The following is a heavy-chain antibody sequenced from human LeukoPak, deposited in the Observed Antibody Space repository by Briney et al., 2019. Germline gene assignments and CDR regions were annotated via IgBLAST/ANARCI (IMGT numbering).Heavy chain of an antibody. D-gene: IGHD1-26*01. CDR1: GFTFSSYS. CDR3: ARGRGSYSYYFDY. Sequence: GGSLRLSCAASGFTFSSYSMNWVRQAPGKGLEWVSYISSSSTIYYADSVKGRFTISRDNAKNSLYLQMNSLRAEDTAVYYCARGRGSYSYYFDYWGQGTLVTVSS. V-gene: IGHV3-48*04. J-gene: IGHJ4*02. CDR2: ISSSSTI.